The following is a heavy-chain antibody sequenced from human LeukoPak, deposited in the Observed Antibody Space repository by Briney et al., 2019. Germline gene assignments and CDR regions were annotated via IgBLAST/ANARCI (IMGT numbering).Heavy chain of an antibody. V-gene: IGHV3-30*18. J-gene: IGHJ4*02. Sequence: GRSLRLSCAASGFTFSSYGMHWVRQAPGKGLEWVAVISYDGSNKYYADSVKGRFTISRDNSKNTLYLQMNSLRAEDTAVYYCAKDRLGTPYYRGQGTLVTVSS. CDR2: ISYDGSNK. CDR3: AKDRLGTPYY. CDR1: GFTFSSYG. D-gene: IGHD3-10*01.